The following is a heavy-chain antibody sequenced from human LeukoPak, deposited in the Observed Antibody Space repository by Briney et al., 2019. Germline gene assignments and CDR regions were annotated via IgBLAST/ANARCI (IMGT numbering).Heavy chain of an antibody. D-gene: IGHD2-15*01. CDR1: GYTFTSYA. CDR3: ARDPGLGYCSGGSCYGGSSFDY. J-gene: IGHJ4*02. Sequence: GASVKVSYKASGYTFTSYAMHWVRQAPGQRLEWMGWINAGNGNTRYSQKFQGRVTITRDTSASTAYMELSSLRSEDTAVYYCARDPGLGYCSGGSCYGGSSFDYWGQGTLVTVSS. V-gene: IGHV1-3*01. CDR2: INAGNGNT.